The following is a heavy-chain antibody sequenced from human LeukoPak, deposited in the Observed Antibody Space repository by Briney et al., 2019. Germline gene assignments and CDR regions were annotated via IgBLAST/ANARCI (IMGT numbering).Heavy chain of an antibody. V-gene: IGHV3-43*02. CDR2: IVGDGDRT. CDR3: ARDVGSGWYVFDY. D-gene: IGHD6-19*01. J-gene: IGHJ4*02. CDR1: GFTFDIYA. Sequence: GGSLRLSCAACGFTFDIYAMHWVRQAPGKGLEWVSLIVGDGDRTYYADSVKGRFTISRDNSKNSLFLQMNSLRTGDTAFYYCARDVGSGWYVFDYWGQGTLVTVSS.